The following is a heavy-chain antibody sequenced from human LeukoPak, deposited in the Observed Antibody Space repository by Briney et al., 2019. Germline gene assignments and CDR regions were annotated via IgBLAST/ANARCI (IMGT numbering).Heavy chain of an antibody. J-gene: IGHJ5*02. Sequence: GGSLRLSCAASGFTFSDYYMSWIRQAPGKGLEWVSYISSSGSTIYYADSVKGRFTISRDNAKNSLYLQMNSLRAEDTAAYYCARDPRGYCSSTSCHPWFDPWGQGTLVTVSS. CDR1: GFTFSDYY. V-gene: IGHV3-11*01. CDR3: ARDPRGYCSSTSCHPWFDP. CDR2: ISSSGSTI. D-gene: IGHD2-2*01.